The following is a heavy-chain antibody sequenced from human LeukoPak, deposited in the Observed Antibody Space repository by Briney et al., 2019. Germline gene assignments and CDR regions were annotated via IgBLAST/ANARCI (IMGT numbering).Heavy chain of an antibody. D-gene: IGHD5-18*01. CDR1: GFTFSSYA. Sequence: GGSLRLSCAASGFTFSSYAMSWVRQAPGRGLEWVSAISGSGAGTYYADSVKGRFTISRDNSKSTLYLQMNSLRAEDTAVYYCAKRGGGYSYGYYYYYGMDVWGQGTTVTVSS. J-gene: IGHJ6*02. V-gene: IGHV3-23*01. CDR3: AKRGGGYSYGYYYYYGMDV. CDR2: ISGSGAGT.